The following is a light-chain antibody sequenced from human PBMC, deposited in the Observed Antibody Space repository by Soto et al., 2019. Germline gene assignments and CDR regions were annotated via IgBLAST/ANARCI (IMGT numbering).Light chain of an antibody. CDR2: DAS. CDR1: QSVSSY. CDR3: QQRSNWLSIT. J-gene: IGKJ5*01. V-gene: IGKV3-11*01. Sequence: EIVLTQSPATLSLSPGERATLSCRASQSVSSYLAWYQQQPGQAPRLLIYDASNRATGIPARFSGSGSGTDFTLTISSLEPEDFAVYYCQQRSNWLSITFGQGTRLEIK.